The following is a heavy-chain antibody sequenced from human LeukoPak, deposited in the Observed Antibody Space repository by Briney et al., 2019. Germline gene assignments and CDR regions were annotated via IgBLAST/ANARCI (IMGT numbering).Heavy chain of an antibody. D-gene: IGHD3-9*01. J-gene: IGHJ4*02. CDR2: IWYDGSNK. CDR1: GFTFSSYG. V-gene: IGHV3-33*01. Sequence: TGRSLRLSCAASGFTFSSYGMHWVRQAPGKGLEWVAVIWYDGSNKYYADSVKGRFTISRDNSKNTLYLQMNSLRAEDTAVYYCARVNRARPRITIFDYWGQGTLVTVSS. CDR3: ARVNRARPRITIFDY.